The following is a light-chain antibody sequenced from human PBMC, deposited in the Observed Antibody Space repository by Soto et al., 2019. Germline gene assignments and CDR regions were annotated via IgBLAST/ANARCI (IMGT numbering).Light chain of an antibody. CDR3: AAWDDRVNGVV. Sequence: QSVLTQPPSVSGTPGQSITISCSGSSSNIGTYTLNWYQHLPGTAPKLLFSTYDQRPSGVADRFSGSKSGTSASLAISGLQSEDEADYAAWDDRVNGVVFGGGTKLTVL. CDR1: SSNIGTYT. CDR2: TYD. J-gene: IGLJ2*01. V-gene: IGLV1-44*01.